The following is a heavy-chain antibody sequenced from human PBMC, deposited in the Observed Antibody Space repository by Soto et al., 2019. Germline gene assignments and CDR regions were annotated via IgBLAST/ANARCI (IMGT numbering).Heavy chain of an antibody. V-gene: IGHV3-21*01. CDR3: ARDLDYDILTGYSSFDY. J-gene: IGHJ4*02. D-gene: IGHD3-9*01. CDR2: ISSSSSYI. Sequence: PGGSLRLSCAASGFTFSSYSMNWVRQAPGKGLEWVSSISSSSSYIYYADSVKGRFTISRDNAKNSLYLQMNSLRAEDTAVYYCARDLDYDILTGYSSFDYWGQGTLVTVSS. CDR1: GFTFSSYS.